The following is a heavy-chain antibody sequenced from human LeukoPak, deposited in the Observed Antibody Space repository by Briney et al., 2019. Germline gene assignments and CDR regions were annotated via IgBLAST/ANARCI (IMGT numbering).Heavy chain of an antibody. CDR2: IYYSGST. CDR3: ARRAFRSSGYYAFDY. J-gene: IGHJ4*02. Sequence: PSETLSLTCTVSGGSISSGGYYWSWIRQHPGKGLEWIGYIYYSGSTYYNPSLKSRVTISVDTSKNQFSLKLSSVTAADTAVYYCARRAFRSSGYYAFDYWGQGTLVTVSS. D-gene: IGHD3-22*01. V-gene: IGHV4-31*03. CDR1: GGSISSGGYY.